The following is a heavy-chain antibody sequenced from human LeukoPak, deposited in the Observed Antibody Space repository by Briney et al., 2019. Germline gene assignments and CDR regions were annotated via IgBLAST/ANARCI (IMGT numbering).Heavy chain of an antibody. V-gene: IGHV3-30*02. CDR1: GFTFSSYG. J-gene: IGHJ6*03. D-gene: IGHD4-17*01. Sequence: QPGGSLRLSCAASGFTFSSYGMHWVRQAPGKGLEWVAFIRYGGSNKYYADSVKGRFTISRDNSKNTLYLQMNSLRAEDTAVYYCAKGMTTGPRSVYHYMDVWGKGTTVTVSS. CDR3: AKGMTTGPRSVYHYMDV. CDR2: IRYGGSNK.